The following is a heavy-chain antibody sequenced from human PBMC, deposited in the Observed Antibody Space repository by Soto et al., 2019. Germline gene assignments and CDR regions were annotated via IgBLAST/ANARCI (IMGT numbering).Heavy chain of an antibody. D-gene: IGHD2-8*02. J-gene: IGHJ4*02. CDR1: GFTVSSYG. CDR2: ISRDGRTT. V-gene: IGHV3-30*03. Sequence: QVQLVESGGGVVQPGRSLRLSCAVSGFTVSSYGMHWVRQTPGKGLEWVAVISRDGRTTFYADSVKGRFTISRDNSRNTLFLKMNSLRGDDMAVYYCTGEVASGYWGQGTLVTVSS. CDR3: TGEVASGY.